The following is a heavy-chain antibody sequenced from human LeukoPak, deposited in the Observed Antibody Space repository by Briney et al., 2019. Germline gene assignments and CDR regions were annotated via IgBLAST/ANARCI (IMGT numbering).Heavy chain of an antibody. CDR2: VAFDGGIK. CDR1: GFTFSSYG. CDR3: AKDFFPKTSEYYFDS. Sequence: QAGGSLRLSCAASGFTFSSYGMHWVRQAPGKGLEWVAVVAFDGGIKHYQDSVNGRFTISRDNSKNTLYLQMNSLRAEDTAVYYCAKDFFPKTSEYYFDSWGQGTLVTVSA. V-gene: IGHV3-30*18. D-gene: IGHD3-3*01. J-gene: IGHJ4*02.